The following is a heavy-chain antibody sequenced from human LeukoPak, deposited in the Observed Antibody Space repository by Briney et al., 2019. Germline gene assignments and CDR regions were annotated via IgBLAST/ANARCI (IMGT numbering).Heavy chain of an antibody. CDR3: ARDRAAPRAYYYCGMDV. Sequence: GGSLRLSCAASGFTFSSYEMNWVRQAPGKGLEWVSYISSSGSTIYYADSVKGRFTISRDNAKNSLYLQMNSLRAEDTAVYYCARDRAAPRAYYYCGMDVWGQGTTVTVSS. D-gene: IGHD6-6*01. J-gene: IGHJ6*02. CDR2: ISSSGSTI. V-gene: IGHV3-48*03. CDR1: GFTFSSYE.